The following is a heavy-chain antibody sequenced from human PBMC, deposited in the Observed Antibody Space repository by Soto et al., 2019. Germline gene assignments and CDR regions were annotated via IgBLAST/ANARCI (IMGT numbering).Heavy chain of an antibody. D-gene: IGHD1-1*01. V-gene: IGHV3-23*01. J-gene: IGHJ3*02. CDR1: GFIFSNYA. Sequence: EVQLLESGGGLVQPGGSLRLSCEASGFIFSNYAMSWVRQGPGKGLKWVSVIGGEAVSTNCADFVKGRCTVSRDNSKNTVYLQLDSLRDDDTAVYYCAKDSTSYNGVYDPFDIWGQGTMVTVSS. CDR3: AKDSTSYNGVYDPFDI. CDR2: IGGEAVST.